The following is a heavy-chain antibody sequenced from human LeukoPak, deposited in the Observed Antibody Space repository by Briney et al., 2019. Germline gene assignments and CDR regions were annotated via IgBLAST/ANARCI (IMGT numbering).Heavy chain of an antibody. CDR3: AREAPFLDY. J-gene: IGHJ4*02. CDR2: ISSSSSTI. V-gene: IGHV3-48*01. Sequence: PGGSLRLSCAASGFTFSSYAMSWVRQAPGKGLEWVSYISSSSSTIYYADSVKGRFTISRDNAKNSLYLQMNSLRAEDTAVCYCAREAPFLDYWGQGTLVTVSS. CDR1: GFTFSSYA.